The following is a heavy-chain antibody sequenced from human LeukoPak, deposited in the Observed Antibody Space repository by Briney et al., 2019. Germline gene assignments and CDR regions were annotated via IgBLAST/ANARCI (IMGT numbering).Heavy chain of an antibody. V-gene: IGHV3-33*06. D-gene: IGHD4-17*01. CDR1: GFTFSSYG. J-gene: IGHJ4*02. Sequence: GGSLRLSCAASGFTFSSYGMHWVRQAPGEGLEWVAVIWYDGSNKYYADSVKGRFTISRDNSKNTLYLQMNSLRAEDTAVYYCAKDLGPGYGDSYYWGQGTLVTVPS. CDR3: AKDLGPGYGDSYY. CDR2: IWYDGSNK.